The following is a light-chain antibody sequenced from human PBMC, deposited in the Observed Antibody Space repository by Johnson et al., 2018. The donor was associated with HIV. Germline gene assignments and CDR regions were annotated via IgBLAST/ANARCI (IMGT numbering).Light chain of an antibody. Sequence: QSVLTQPPSVSAAPGQKVTISCSGSSSNIENNYVSWYQQLPGTATKLLIYEDNKRPSGIPDRFSGSQSGPSATLGITGLQTGDEADYYCGTWDNSLSTGGVFGTGTKVTVL. CDR3: GTWDNSLSTGGV. CDR2: EDN. CDR1: SSNIENNY. J-gene: IGLJ1*01. V-gene: IGLV1-51*02.